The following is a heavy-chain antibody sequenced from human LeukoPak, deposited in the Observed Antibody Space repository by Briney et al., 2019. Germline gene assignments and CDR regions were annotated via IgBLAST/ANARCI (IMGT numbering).Heavy chain of an antibody. J-gene: IGHJ4*02. Sequence: PGGSLRLSCAASGFTFSSYWMSWVRQAPGKGLEGVANIKQDGSEKYYVESVKGRFTISRDNAKNSLYLQMNSLRGEDTGVYYCARVGYSGYDFDYWGQGTLVTVSS. CDR2: IKQDGSEK. D-gene: IGHD5-12*01. V-gene: IGHV3-7*01. CDR1: GFTFSSYW. CDR3: ARVGYSGYDFDY.